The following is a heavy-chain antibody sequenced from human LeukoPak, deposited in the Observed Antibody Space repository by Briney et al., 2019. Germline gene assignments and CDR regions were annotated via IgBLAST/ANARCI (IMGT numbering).Heavy chain of an antibody. Sequence: SETLSLTCTVSGGSISSGGYYWSWIRQHPGKGLEWIGYIYYSGSTYYNPSLKSRVTISVDTSKNQFSLKLSSVTAADTAVYYCAREWYSSNYYYGMDVWGQGTTVTVSS. D-gene: IGHD6-19*01. V-gene: IGHV4-31*03. J-gene: IGHJ6*02. CDR1: GGSISSGGYY. CDR2: IYYSGST. CDR3: AREWYSSNYYYGMDV.